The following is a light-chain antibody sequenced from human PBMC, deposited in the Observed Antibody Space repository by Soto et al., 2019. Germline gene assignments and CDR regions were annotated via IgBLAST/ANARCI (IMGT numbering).Light chain of an antibody. J-gene: IGKJ5*01. Sequence: DIQMTPSPSTLSASVGDRVTITCRASQSIRSGLAWDQQKPGKAPEPPIYKASSFESGLPSGFSRSGSGTELTLTISRLQPDDFATYYCPPYNSYSTFGQGTRLGIK. CDR1: QSIRSG. CDR2: KAS. V-gene: IGKV1-5*03. CDR3: PPYNSYST.